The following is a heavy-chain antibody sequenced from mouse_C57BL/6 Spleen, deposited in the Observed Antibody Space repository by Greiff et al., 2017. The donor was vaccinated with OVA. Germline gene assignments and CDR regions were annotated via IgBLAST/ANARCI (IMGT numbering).Heavy chain of an antibody. Sequence: QVQLQQPGAELVRPGTSVKLSCKASGYTFTSYWMHWVKQRPGQGLEWIGVIDPSDSYTNYNQKFKGKATLTVDTSSSTAYMQLSSLTSEDSAVYYCARYGSSYGYYAMDYWGQGTSVTVSS. V-gene: IGHV1-59*01. CDR2: IDPSDSYT. CDR1: GYTFTSYW. D-gene: IGHD1-1*01. CDR3: ARYGSSYGYYAMDY. J-gene: IGHJ4*01.